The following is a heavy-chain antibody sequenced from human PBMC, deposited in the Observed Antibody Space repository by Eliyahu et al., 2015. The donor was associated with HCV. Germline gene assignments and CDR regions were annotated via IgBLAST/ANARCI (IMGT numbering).Heavy chain of an antibody. Sequence: EVQLVESGGXLVQPGGSLXXSXAVSGFALSSYWITWVRQGPGKEPEWVANINEDGSRMYYGDSVKGRFTVSKDNARNSLYLQMNSLTAEDTAIYYCSRGGRTPDYWGQGTLVTVSS. CDR2: INEDGSRM. CDR3: SRGGRTPDY. D-gene: IGHD1-14*01. V-gene: IGHV3-7*05. J-gene: IGHJ4*02. CDR1: GFALSSYW.